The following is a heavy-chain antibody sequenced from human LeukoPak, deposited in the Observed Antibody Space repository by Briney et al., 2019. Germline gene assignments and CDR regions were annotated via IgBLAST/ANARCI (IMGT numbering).Heavy chain of an antibody. CDR3: ARVSRTAYYYDSSGYYWFDP. V-gene: IGHV1-2*02. CDR2: INPNSGGT. J-gene: IGHJ5*02. D-gene: IGHD3-22*01. Sequence: ASVKVSCKASGYTFTGYYMHWVRQAPGQGLEWMGWINPNSGGTNCAQKFQGRVTMTRDTSISTAYMELSRLRSDDTAVYYCARVSRTAYYYDSSGYYWFDPWGQGTLVTVSS. CDR1: GYTFTGYY.